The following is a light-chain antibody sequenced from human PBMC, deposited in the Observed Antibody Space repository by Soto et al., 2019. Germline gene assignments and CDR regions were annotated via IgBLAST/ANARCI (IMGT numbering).Light chain of an antibody. V-gene: IGLV1-40*01. CDR3: QSYDSSLYVV. CDR1: SSNIGAGYN. CDR2: GNS. Sequence: QAVVTQPPSVSGAPGQRVTISCTGSSSNIGAGYNVQWYQKLPGTAPKLLIYGNSNRPSGVPDRFSGSKSGTSASLAITGLQAEDEADYYCQSYDSSLYVVFGGGTKVTVL. J-gene: IGLJ2*01.